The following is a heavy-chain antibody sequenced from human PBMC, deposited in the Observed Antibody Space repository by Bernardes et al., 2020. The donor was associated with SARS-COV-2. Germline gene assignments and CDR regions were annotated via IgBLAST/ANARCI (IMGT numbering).Heavy chain of an antibody. V-gene: IGHV3-74*01. CDR2: INSDGSSS. D-gene: IGHD6-19*01. J-gene: IGHJ6*02. Sequence: GGSLRLLCAASGFTFSSYWMHWVRQAPGKGLVWVSRINSDGSSSEGRFTISRDNAKNTLYLQMNSLRAEDTAVYYCARTSGWSYAMDVWGQGTTVTVSS. CDR3: ARTSGWSYAMDV. CDR1: GFTFSSYW.